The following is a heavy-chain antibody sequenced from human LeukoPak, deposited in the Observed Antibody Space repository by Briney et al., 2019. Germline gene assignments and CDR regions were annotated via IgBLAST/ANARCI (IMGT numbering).Heavy chain of an antibody. J-gene: IGHJ4*02. CDR3: AKTNWGSDYFDY. Sequence: GRSLRLSCAASGFTFSSYAMSWVRQAPGKGLEWVSAISGSGGSTYYADSVKGRFTISRDNSKNTLYLQMNSLRAEDTAVYYCAKTNWGSDYFDYWGQGTLVTVSS. CDR2: ISGSGGST. V-gene: IGHV3-23*01. CDR1: GFTFSSYA. D-gene: IGHD7-27*01.